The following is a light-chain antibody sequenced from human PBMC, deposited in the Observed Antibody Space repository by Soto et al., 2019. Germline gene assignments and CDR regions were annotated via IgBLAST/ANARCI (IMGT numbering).Light chain of an antibody. Sequence: DIEMTQSPASLSVSLGERVTLTCRASQHIRNYLDWYQHKPGKAPRLLIYGASSVESGVPARFSGSGSGTEFTLSISSLQSEDFATYYCQQNYSRPLTFGEGTKVDIK. CDR1: QHIRNY. CDR3: QQNYSRPLT. CDR2: GAS. V-gene: IGKV1-39*01. J-gene: IGKJ4*02.